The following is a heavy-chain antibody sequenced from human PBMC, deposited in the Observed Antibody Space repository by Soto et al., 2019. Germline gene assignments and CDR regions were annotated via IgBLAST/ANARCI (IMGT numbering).Heavy chain of an antibody. J-gene: IGHJ6*02. Sequence: ASVKVSCKASGNTFTGYYMHWVRQAPGQGIEWMGWINPNSGGTNYAQKFQGRVTMTRDTSISTAYMELSRLRSDDTAAYYCADSYGMDVWGQGTTVTVSS. CDR2: INPNSGGT. CDR1: GNTFTGYY. V-gene: IGHV1-2*02. CDR3: ADSYGMDV.